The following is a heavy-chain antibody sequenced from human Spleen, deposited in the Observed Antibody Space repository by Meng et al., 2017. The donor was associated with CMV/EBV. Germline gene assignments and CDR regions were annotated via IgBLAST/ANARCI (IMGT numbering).Heavy chain of an antibody. D-gene: IGHD3-16*01. CDR2: ISGDESSA. CDR3: ASAGSVRRLGHFHD. Sequence: GESLKISCAASGFSFRSYWMHWVRQAPGKGLVWVSRISGDESSAGYADSVEGRFTISRDNAKNTLYLQMNSLRAEDTGVYYCASAGSVRRLGHFHDWGQGTLVTVS. V-gene: IGHV3-74*01. CDR1: GFSFRSYW. J-gene: IGHJ1*01.